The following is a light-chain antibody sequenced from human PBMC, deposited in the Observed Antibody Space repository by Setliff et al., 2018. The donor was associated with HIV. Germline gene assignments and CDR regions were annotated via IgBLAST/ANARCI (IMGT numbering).Light chain of an antibody. Sequence: QSALTQPASVSGSPGQSITISCTGTSSDIGRYNLVSWYQQYPGKAPELMIYQATKRPSGVSNRFSGSKSGNTASLTISGLQAEDEADYYGCSNTGSNTYVFGSGTKVTVL. CDR2: QAT. CDR1: SSDIGRYNL. CDR3: CSNTGSNTYV. V-gene: IGLV2-23*01. J-gene: IGLJ1*01.